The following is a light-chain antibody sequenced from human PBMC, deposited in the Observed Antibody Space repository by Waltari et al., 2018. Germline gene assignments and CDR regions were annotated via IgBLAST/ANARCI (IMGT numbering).Light chain of an antibody. V-gene: IGKV1-17*01. CDR1: QSISRS. J-gene: IGKJ1*01. CDR2: AAS. CDR3: LQHHNHLWT. Sequence: DTQMTQSPSTLSASVGDRVTITCRASQSISRSLAWYQQKPGKVPKRLIYAASTLQSGVPSRFSGSGSGTEFTLTISSLQPEDFATYYCLQHHNHLWTFGQGTKVEIK.